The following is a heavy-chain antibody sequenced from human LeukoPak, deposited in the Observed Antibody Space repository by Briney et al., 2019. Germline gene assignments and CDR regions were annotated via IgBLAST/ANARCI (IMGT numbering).Heavy chain of an antibody. CDR2: ISGGGGST. D-gene: IGHD2-21*02. Sequence: GGSLRLSCAVSGFSFSSYAMRSVRQAPGKGLEWVSSISGGGGSTYYADSVKGRLTISRDNSNHTLYLQLNSLRAEDTAVYYCAKDFEMTTAIPGAVDIWGQGTMVTVSS. CDR1: GFSFSSYA. J-gene: IGHJ3*02. V-gene: IGHV3-23*01. CDR3: AKDFEMTTAIPGAVDI.